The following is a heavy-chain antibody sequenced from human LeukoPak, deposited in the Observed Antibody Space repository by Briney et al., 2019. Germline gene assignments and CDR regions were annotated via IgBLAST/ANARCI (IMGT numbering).Heavy chain of an antibody. V-gene: IGHV1-2*02. CDR3: ARAYYGDYEPHFDY. J-gene: IGHJ4*02. CDR1: GYTFTGYY. CDR2: INPNSGGT. Sequence: ASVKVSCKASGYTFTGYYTHWVRQAPGQGLEWMGWINPNSGGTNYAQKFQGRVTMTRDTSISTAYMELSRLRSDDTAVYYCARAYYGDYEPHFDYWGQGTLVTVSS. D-gene: IGHD4-17*01.